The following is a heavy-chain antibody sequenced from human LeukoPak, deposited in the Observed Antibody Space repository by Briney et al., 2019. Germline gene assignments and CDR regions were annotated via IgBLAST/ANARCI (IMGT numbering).Heavy chain of an antibody. CDR2: ISSSGSTI. CDR3: ARRRTYYDSSGHSSDAFDI. D-gene: IGHD3-22*01. J-gene: IGHJ3*02. V-gene: IGHV3-11*04. CDR1: GFTFSDYY. Sequence: WGSLRLSCAASGFTFSDYYMSWISQAPGKGLEWVSYISSSGSTIYYADSVKGRFTISRDNAKNSLYLQMNSLRAEDTAVYYCARRRTYYDSSGHSSDAFDIWGQGTMVTVSS.